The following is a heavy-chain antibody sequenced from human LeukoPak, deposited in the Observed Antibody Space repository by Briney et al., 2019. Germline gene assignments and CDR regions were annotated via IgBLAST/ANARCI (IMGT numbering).Heavy chain of an antibody. CDR3: ARDLRGGWGSYRRVQDAFDI. Sequence: NSSQTLSLTCTVSGGSISSGSYYWSWIRQPAGKGLEWIGRIYTSGSTNYNPSLKSRVTISVDTSKNQFSLKLSSVTAADTAVYYCARDLRGGWGSYRRVQDAFDIWGQGTMVTVSS. CDR1: GGSISSGSYY. J-gene: IGHJ3*02. CDR2: IYTSGST. D-gene: IGHD3-16*02. V-gene: IGHV4-61*02.